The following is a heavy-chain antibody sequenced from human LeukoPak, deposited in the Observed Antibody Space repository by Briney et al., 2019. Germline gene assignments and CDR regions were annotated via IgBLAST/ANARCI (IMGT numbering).Heavy chain of an antibody. CDR1: GGSISSGSYY. CDR3: ARGMGYSYVY. Sequence: PSQTLSLTCTVSGGSISSGSYYWSWIRQPAGKGLEWIGRIYTSGSTNYNPSLKSRVTISVDTSKNQFSLELSSVTAADTAVYYCARGMGYSYVYWGQGTLVTVSS. CDR2: IYTSGST. V-gene: IGHV4-61*02. J-gene: IGHJ4*02. D-gene: IGHD5-18*01.